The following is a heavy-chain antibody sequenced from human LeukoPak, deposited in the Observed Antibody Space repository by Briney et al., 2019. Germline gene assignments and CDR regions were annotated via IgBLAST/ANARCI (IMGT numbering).Heavy chain of an antibody. CDR2: IHYSGST. Sequence: PSETLSLTCTVSGGSIRGSSYYWGWLRQPPGKGLECIGSIHYSGSTYYNPSLKSRVTISVDTSKNQFSLRVSSVTAADTAVYYCATDLGGYSGYDFASFDYWGQGTLVTVSS. CDR1: GGSIRGSSYY. V-gene: IGHV4-39*01. J-gene: IGHJ4*02. D-gene: IGHD5-12*01. CDR3: ATDLGGYSGYDFASFDY.